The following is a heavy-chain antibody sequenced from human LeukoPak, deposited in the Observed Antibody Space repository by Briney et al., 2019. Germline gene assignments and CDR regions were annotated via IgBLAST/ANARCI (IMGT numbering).Heavy chain of an antibody. CDR1: GFTFSSYW. CDR3: ARLSSGWYGDFDY. D-gene: IGHD6-19*01. V-gene: IGHV3-7*03. Sequence: GGSLRLSCAASGFTFSSYWMRWVRQAPGKGLEWVANIKQDGSEKYYVDSVKGRFTISRDNAQNSLHLQMNSLRAEDTAVYYCARLSSGWYGDFDYWGQGTLVTVSS. CDR2: IKQDGSEK. J-gene: IGHJ4*01.